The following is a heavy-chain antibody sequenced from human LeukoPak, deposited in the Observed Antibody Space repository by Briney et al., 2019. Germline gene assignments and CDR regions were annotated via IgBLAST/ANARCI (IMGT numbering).Heavy chain of an antibody. J-gene: IGHJ4*02. CDR1: GGSISSYY. V-gene: IGHV4-59*01. CDR3: ARCEYSYGLFDY. CDR2: IYFSGST. Sequence: SETLSLTCTVSGGSISSYYWSWIRQPPGKGLEWIGYIYFSGSTNYNPSPKSRVTISVDTSKNQFSLKLSSVTAADTAVYYCARCEYSYGLFDYWGQGTLVTVSS. D-gene: IGHD5-18*01.